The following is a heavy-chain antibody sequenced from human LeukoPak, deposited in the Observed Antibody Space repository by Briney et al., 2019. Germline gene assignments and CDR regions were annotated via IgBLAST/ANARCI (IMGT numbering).Heavy chain of an antibody. CDR3: ARDPNGSGSYSWFDP. Sequence: ASVKVSCKASGFTFTDYYFHWVRQAPGQGLEWMGWISAYNGNTNYAQKLQGRVTMTTDTSTSTAYMELRSLRSDDTAVYYCARDPNGSGSYSWFDPWGQGTLVTVSS. J-gene: IGHJ5*02. CDR1: GFTFTDYY. D-gene: IGHD3-10*01. CDR2: ISAYNGNT. V-gene: IGHV1-18*04.